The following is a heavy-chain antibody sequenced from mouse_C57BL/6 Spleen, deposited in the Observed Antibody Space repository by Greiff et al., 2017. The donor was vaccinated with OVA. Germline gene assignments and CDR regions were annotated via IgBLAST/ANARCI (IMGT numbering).Heavy chain of an antibody. D-gene: IGHD3-2*02. Sequence: QVQLQQPGAELVRPGSSVKLSCKASGYTFTSYWLHWVKQRPIQGLEWIGNIDPSDSETHYNQKFKDKATLTVDKSSSTAYMQLSSLTSEDSAVYYCARGAQAPWFAYWGQGTLVTVSA. J-gene: IGHJ3*01. CDR1: GYTFTSYW. CDR2: IDPSDSET. CDR3: ARGAQAPWFAY. V-gene: IGHV1-52*01.